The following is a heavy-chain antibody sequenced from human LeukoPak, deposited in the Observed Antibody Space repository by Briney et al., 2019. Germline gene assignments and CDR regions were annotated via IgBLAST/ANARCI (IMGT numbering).Heavy chain of an antibody. CDR1: RGSVSSTAYY. J-gene: IGHJ5*02. D-gene: IGHD5-12*01. CDR3: GRQRYDSNCFDP. CDR2: IYYSGNA. V-gene: IGHV4-39*01. Sequence: SETLSLTCTVSRGSVSSTAYYWGWIRQPPGKGLEWIGSIYYSGNAWYNPSLKSRVTISVDTSRNQFSLNLRSVTAADTALYFCGRQRYDSNCFDPWGQGTLVTVSS.